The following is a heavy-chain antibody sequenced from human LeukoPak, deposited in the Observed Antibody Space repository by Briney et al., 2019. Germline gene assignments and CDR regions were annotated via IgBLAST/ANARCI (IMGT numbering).Heavy chain of an antibody. CDR3: AKSLWIQERNY. CDR1: GFTFSSYA. J-gene: IGHJ4*02. D-gene: IGHD5-18*01. Sequence: GGSLRLSCAASGFTFSSYAMSWVRQAPGKGLEWVSAISGSGGSTYYAGSVKGRFTISRDNSKNTLYLQMNSLRAEDTAVYYCAKSLWIQERNYWGQGTLVTVSS. CDR2: ISGSGGST. V-gene: IGHV3-23*01.